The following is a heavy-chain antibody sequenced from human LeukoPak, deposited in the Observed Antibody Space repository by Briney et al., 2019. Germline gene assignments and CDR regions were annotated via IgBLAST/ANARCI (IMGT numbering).Heavy chain of an antibody. V-gene: IGHV4-38-2*02. Sequence: AETLSLTCAVSGYSFSSAYYWGWIRQPRGKWLEWGGSIYDSGSTYYNPSLKTRVTITVDTSTIQFSLKLSSVPAADTAVYYCAREVLGGDNTDPGYWGQGTLVTVSS. J-gene: IGHJ4*02. CDR2: IYDSGST. D-gene: IGHD3-10*01. CDR1: GYSFSSAYY. CDR3: AREVLGGDNTDPGY.